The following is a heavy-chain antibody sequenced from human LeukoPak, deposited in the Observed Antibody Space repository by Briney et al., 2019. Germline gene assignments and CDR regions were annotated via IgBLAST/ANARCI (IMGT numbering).Heavy chain of an antibody. CDR2: INHSGST. V-gene: IGHV4-34*01. Sequence: SETLSLTCTVSGGSISSYYWSWIRQPPGKGLEWIGEINHSGSTNYNPSLKSRVTISVDTSKNQFSLKLSSVTAADTAVYYCARAPRRASTTLPPWGQGTLVTVSS. CDR3: ARAPRRASTTLPP. J-gene: IGHJ5*02. CDR1: GGSISSYY. D-gene: IGHD1-26*01.